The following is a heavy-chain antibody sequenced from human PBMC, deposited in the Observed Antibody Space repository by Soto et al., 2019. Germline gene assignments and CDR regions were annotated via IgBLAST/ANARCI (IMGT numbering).Heavy chain of an antibody. D-gene: IGHD2-15*01. Sequence: GGSLRLSCAASGFTFSSYAMSRVRQAPGKGLEWVSAISGSGGSTYYADSVKGRFTISRDNSKNTLYLQMNSLRAEDTAVYYCAKSRAVVVVAAIVYWGQGTLVTVSS. V-gene: IGHV3-23*01. CDR1: GFTFSSYA. CDR3: AKSRAVVVVAAIVY. CDR2: ISGSGGST. J-gene: IGHJ4*02.